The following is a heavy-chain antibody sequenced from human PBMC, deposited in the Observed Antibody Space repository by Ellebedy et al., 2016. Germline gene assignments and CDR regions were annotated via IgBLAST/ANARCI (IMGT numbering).Heavy chain of an antibody. CDR2: ISDSRLT. CDR1: GGSISSSNYY. Sequence: SETLSLXXSVSGGSISSSNYYWGWIRQPPGKGLEWIGCISDSRLTFYSPSLKSRVTISVDTSKSQFSLNLNSMTAADTAVYYCAAGFCSGDGCYSYPRWFDPWGQGTLVTVSS. CDR3: AAGFCSGDGCYSYPRWFDP. D-gene: IGHD2-15*01. V-gene: IGHV4-39*07. J-gene: IGHJ5*02.